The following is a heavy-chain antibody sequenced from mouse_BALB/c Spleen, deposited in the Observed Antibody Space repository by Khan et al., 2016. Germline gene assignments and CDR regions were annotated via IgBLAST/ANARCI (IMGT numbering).Heavy chain of an antibody. J-gene: IGHJ4*01. CDR2: IWGDGNT. CDR1: GFSLTSYG. V-gene: IGHV2-6-2*01. Sequence: VQLQESGPDLVAPSQSLSITCTVSGFSLTSYGVHWVRQPPGKGLEWLVVIWGDGNTSYNSTLKSRLSISKDNSKSQVFLKMISLQTDDTAMYYCARQDYRSYAMDYWGQGTSVTVSS. CDR3: ARQDYRSYAMDY. D-gene: IGHD2-14*01.